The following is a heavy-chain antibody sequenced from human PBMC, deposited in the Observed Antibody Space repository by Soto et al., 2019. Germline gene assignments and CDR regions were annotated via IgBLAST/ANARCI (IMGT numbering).Heavy chain of an antibody. V-gene: IGHV3-48*02. CDR1: GFTFSSYS. CDR2: ISSSSSTI. J-gene: IGHJ6*02. Sequence: GGSLRLSCAASGFTFSSYSMNWVRQAPGKGLEWVSYISSSSSTIYYADSVKGRFTISRDNAKNSLYLQMNSLRDEDTAVYYCARDLTEQQLGPYYYYYYGMDVWGQGTTVTVSS. CDR3: ARDLTEQQLGPYYYYYYGMDV. D-gene: IGHD6-13*01.